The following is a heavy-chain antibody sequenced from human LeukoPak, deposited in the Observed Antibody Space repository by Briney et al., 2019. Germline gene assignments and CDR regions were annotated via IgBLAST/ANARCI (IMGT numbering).Heavy chain of an antibody. V-gene: IGHV3-64D*06. CDR1: GFTFSTLP. D-gene: IGHD6-19*01. Sequence: GGSLRLSCSASGFTFSTLPMHWVRQAPGKGLEYVSGSSSNGGSTYYADSVKGRFTISRDNSKNTLYLQISSLRPEDTAVYYCVDQISGWVYWGQGTLVTVSS. CDR2: SSSNGGST. J-gene: IGHJ4*02. CDR3: VDQISGWVY.